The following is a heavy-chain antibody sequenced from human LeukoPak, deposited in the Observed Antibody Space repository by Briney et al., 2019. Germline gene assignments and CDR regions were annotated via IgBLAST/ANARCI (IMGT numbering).Heavy chain of an antibody. CDR2: IYPGNSDT. V-gene: IGHV5-51*01. CDR1: GYSCTSYW. J-gene: IGHJ4*02. Sequence: GEPLKISCKGSGYSCTSYWICCVRQLPGKGLEWMGIIYPGNSDTRYSPSFQGQVTISADKSISTAYLQLSSLKASDTAMYYCARQGGLGSGWYPYYFDYWGQGTLVTVSS. D-gene: IGHD6-19*01. CDR3: ARQGGLGSGWYPYYFDY.